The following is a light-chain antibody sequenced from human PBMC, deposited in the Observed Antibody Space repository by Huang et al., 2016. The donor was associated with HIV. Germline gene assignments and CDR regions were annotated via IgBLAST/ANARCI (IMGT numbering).Light chain of an antibody. Sequence: ETVMTQSPVTLSVSPGDRASLSCRSSQIVSSHLAWYQQKPGQAPRLLIYAGSTRATGVPARFSGSGAGTEFTLTSSTLQSEDSAVYYCQQYNDFRSTFGPGTRVEIK. CDR2: AGS. V-gene: IGKV3-15*01. CDR1: QIVSSH. CDR3: QQYNDFRST. J-gene: IGKJ3*01.